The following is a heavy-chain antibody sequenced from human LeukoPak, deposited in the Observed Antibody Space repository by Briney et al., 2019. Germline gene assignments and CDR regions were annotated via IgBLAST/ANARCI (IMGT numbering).Heavy chain of an antibody. CDR3: ARPLSTGKAGIFGIDV. CDR2: INPSGGST. CDR1: GYAFTGYY. V-gene: IGHV1-2*02. Sequence: ASVKLSCTASGYAFTGYYMHWVRQAPGQGLEWMGWINPSGGSTYYAHTVQGRFTITRDNSNNTSYMQMSSLRSDDTAVYYCARPLSTGKAGIFGIDVWGQGTTVTVPS. J-gene: IGHJ6*02. D-gene: IGHD4-17*01.